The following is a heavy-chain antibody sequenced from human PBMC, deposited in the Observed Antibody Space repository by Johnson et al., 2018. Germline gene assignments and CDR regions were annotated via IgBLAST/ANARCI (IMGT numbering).Heavy chain of an antibody. CDR2: ISSSGSTI. Sequence: QVQLVQSGGGVVQXGRSLRLXCAASGFTVSSNYMSWVRQPPGKGLEWVSYISSSGSTIYSADSVKGRFTISRDNAKNSLYLQMNSLRAEDTAVYYCARDEATQRLRYFDWLLGYGMDVWGQGTTVTVSS. CDR1: GFTVSSNY. V-gene: IGHV3-11*01. D-gene: IGHD3-9*01. CDR3: ARDEATQRLRYFDWLLGYGMDV. J-gene: IGHJ6*02.